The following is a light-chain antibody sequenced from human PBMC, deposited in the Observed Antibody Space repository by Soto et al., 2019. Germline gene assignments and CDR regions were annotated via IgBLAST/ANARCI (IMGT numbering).Light chain of an antibody. V-gene: IGKV3-20*01. J-gene: IGKJ1*01. CDR2: GAS. CDR1: QSVSNNY. Sequence: EIVLTQSPGTLSLSPGERATLSCRASQSVSNNYLAWYQQKPGQAPRLLIYGASSRATGIPDRFSGSGSGTDFTLTINRLEPEDFAVYYCQHYGSSLWTFGQGTKVEIK. CDR3: QHYGSSLWT.